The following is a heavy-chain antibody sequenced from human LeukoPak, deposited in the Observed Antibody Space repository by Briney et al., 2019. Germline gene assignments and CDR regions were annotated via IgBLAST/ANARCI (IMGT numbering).Heavy chain of an antibody. Sequence: GGSLRLSCAASGFTVSSNYMSWVRQAPGKGLEWVSVIYSGGSTYYADSVKGRFPISRDNSKNTLYLQMNSLRAEDTAVYYCARAPPDYYDSSAFDYWGQGTLVTVSS. J-gene: IGHJ4*02. CDR3: ARAPPDYYDSSAFDY. CDR1: GFTVSSNY. D-gene: IGHD3-22*01. V-gene: IGHV3-53*01. CDR2: IYSGGST.